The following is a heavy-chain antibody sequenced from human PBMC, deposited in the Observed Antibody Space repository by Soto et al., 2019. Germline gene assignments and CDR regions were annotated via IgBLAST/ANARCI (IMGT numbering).Heavy chain of an antibody. J-gene: IGHJ4*02. D-gene: IGHD6-19*01. CDR3: AKGPLRAVAGTEPFFHS. V-gene: IGHV3-23*01. Sequence: EVQLLESGGGLVQPGGSLRLSCAPSGFTFSSYAMNWVRQAPGKGLEWVSAITGSGGTRYYADSVKGRFTISRDNSQNTLSLQINSLRAQATATSYCAKGPLRAVAGTEPFFHSRGQGTLVTVSS. CDR1: GFTFSSYA. CDR2: ITGSGGTR.